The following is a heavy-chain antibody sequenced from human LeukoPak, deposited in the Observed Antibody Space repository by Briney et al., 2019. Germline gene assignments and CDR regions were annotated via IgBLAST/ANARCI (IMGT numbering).Heavy chain of an antibody. CDR1: GYTFTSYY. Sequence: ASVKVSCKASGYTFTSYYMHWVRQAPGQGLEWMGIINPSGGSTSYAQKFQGRVTMTRNTSISTAYMELSSLRSDDTAVYYCARDRPYLGYCSSTSCYRASYYYYGMDAWGQGTTVTVSS. CDR2: INPSGGST. D-gene: IGHD2-2*02. J-gene: IGHJ6*02. CDR3: ARDRPYLGYCSSTSCYRASYYYYGMDA. V-gene: IGHV1-46*01.